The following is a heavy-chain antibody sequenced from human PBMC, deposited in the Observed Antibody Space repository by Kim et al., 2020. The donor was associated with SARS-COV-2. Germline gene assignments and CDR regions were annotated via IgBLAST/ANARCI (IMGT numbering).Heavy chain of an antibody. D-gene: IGHD6-13*01. J-gene: IGHJ5*02. CDR3: ARDRIAAAGWFDP. CDR2: ISAYNGNT. V-gene: IGHV1-18*01. Sequence: ASVKVSCKASGYTFTSYGISWVRQAPGQGLEWIGWISAYNGNTHYVQKLQGRVTMTTDTSPSTAYMELRSLRSDDTAVYYCARDRIAAAGWFDPWGQGTLVTVSS. CDR1: GYTFTSYG.